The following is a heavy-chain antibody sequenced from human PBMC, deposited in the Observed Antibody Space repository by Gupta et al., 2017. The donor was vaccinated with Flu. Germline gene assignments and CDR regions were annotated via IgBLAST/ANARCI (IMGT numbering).Heavy chain of an antibody. V-gene: IGHV3-23*01. J-gene: IGHJ4*02. CDR2: ITGSGMNT. D-gene: IGHD6-19*01. CDR1: GVHFRSYA. Sequence: EAPLLESGGGLLPPGGSLSLSCAAAGVHFRSYALTWVRQAPGRGLDWASVITGSGMNTNYADSVKGRFTISRDNSKNTLYLEMNSLRAEDTAVYYCAKGRGSGWYGYFDYWGQGTLVSVSS. CDR3: AKGRGSGWYGYFDY.